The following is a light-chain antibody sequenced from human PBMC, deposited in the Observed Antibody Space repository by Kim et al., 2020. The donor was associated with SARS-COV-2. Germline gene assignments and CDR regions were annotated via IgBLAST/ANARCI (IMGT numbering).Light chain of an antibody. CDR1: ESVSGS. Sequence: VAPVEGATLSCRASESVSGSLAWYQHRPGQTPRLLIYGASTRATGIPARFSGSGSETEFTLTISSLQSEDFAVYYCEQYRKWPPTFGQGTKVDIK. CDR2: GAS. J-gene: IGKJ1*01. CDR3: EQYRKWPPT. V-gene: IGKV3-15*01.